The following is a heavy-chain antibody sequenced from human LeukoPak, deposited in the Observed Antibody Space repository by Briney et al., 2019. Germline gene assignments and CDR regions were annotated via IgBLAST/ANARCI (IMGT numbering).Heavy chain of an antibody. CDR3: ARRGSSWPQSTYYFDY. CDR2: IYYSGST. V-gene: IGHV4-59*08. Sequence: PSETLSLTCTVSGGSISSYYWSWIRQPPGKGLEWIGYIYYSGSTNYNPSLKSRVTISVDTSKNQFSLKLSSVTAADTAVYYCARRGSSWPQSTYYFDYWGQGTLVTVSS. J-gene: IGHJ4*02. D-gene: IGHD6-13*01. CDR1: GGSISSYY.